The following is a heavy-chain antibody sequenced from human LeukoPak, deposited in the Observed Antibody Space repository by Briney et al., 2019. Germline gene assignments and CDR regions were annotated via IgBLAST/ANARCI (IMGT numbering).Heavy chain of an antibody. CDR2: ISGRGGST. Sequence: PGGSLRLSCAASGFTFSSYAMPWVRQPPGKGLECVSTISGRGGSTYYADSVKGRFTISRDNSKNTVYLQMNSLRDEDVAVYYVAMGEISEWDQVPDYDAVDIWGEGAMVTVSS. J-gene: IGHJ3*02. CDR3: AMGEISEWDQVPDYDAVDI. V-gene: IGHV3-23*01. D-gene: IGHD1-26*01. CDR1: GFTFSSYA.